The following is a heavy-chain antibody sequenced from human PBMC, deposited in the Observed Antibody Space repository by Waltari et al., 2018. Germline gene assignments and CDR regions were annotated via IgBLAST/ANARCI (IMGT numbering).Heavy chain of an antibody. CDR2: INHSGST. CDR1: GGSFSGYY. V-gene: IGHV4-34*01. Sequence: QVQLQQWGAGLLKPSETLSLPCAVYGGSFSGYYWCWIRQPPGKGLEWMGEINHSGSTNYNPSLKSRVTISVDTSKNQFSLKLSSVTAADTAVYYCARGEAVAGLDYWGQGTLVTVSS. J-gene: IGHJ4*02. CDR3: ARGEAVAGLDY. D-gene: IGHD6-19*01.